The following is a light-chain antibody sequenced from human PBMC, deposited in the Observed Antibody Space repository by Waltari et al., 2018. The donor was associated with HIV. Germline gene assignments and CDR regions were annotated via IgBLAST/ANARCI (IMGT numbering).Light chain of an antibody. CDR3: QQYNGQSYT. Sequence: DIQVTQSPSILSASVGTRVTMTCRTSQDIENWLDWYQHKPGLAPKLLIYQASTLQRGVPSRFVGKGSGTQFTLVISAVQPDDFAIYYCQQYNGQSYTFGQGTRL. V-gene: IGKV1-5*03. J-gene: IGKJ2*01. CDR1: QDIENW. CDR2: QAS.